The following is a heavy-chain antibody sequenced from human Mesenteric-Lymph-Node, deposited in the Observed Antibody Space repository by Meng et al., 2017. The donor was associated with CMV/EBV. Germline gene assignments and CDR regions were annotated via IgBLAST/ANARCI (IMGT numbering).Heavy chain of an antibody. J-gene: IGHJ4*02. CDR1: TFCSYG. D-gene: IGHD3-22*01. V-gene: IGHV1-18*01. CDR2: ISGYNGNT. CDR3: ARVPPYYYDNSGYFPNDY. Sequence: TFCSYGFSWVRQAPGQGLEWMGWISGYNGNTNYAQNFQGRVTMTTDTSTSTAYMDLRSLRSDDTAVYYCARVPPYYYDNSGYFPNDYWGQGTLVTVSS.